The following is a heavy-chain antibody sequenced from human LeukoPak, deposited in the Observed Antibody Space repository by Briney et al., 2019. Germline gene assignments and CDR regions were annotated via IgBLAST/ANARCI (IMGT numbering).Heavy chain of an antibody. J-gene: IGHJ4*02. V-gene: IGHV4-59*01. CDR3: ARYYYGSGSYYNVAYFDY. D-gene: IGHD3-10*01. CDR1: GGSISSYY. CDR2: IYYSGST. Sequence: PSETLSLTCTVSGGSISSYYWSWIRQPPGKGLEWIGYIYYSGSTNYNPSLKSRVTISVDTSKNQFSLKLSSVTAADTAVYYCARYYYGSGSYYNVAYFDYWGQGTLVTVSS.